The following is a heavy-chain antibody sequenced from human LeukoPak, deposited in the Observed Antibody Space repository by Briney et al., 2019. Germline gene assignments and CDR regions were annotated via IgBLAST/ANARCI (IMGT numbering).Heavy chain of an antibody. J-gene: IGHJ4*02. CDR2: IWYDGSTK. Sequence: GGSLTLSCAVYGFTFSNYDMHWVRQAPGRGLEWEAVIWYDGSTKYYADSVKGRFTISRDNSKNMLYLQMNSLRAEDTAVYYCAANFDFWGQGTLVTVSS. CDR3: AANFDF. CDR1: GFTFSNYD. V-gene: IGHV3-33*08.